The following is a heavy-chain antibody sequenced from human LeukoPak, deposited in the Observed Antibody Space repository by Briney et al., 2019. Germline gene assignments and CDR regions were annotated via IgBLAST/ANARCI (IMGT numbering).Heavy chain of an antibody. CDR3: ARERNNYYDSSGYWDGFDP. D-gene: IGHD3-22*01. V-gene: IGHV3-66*01. CDR2: IYSGGNT. J-gene: IGHJ5*02. Sequence: QSGGSLRLSCAASGFTVSSNYMSWVRQAPGKGLEWVSLIYSGGNTYYADSVKGRFTISRDNSKNTLYLQMNSLRAEDTAVYYCARERNNYYDSSGYWDGFDPWGQGTLVTVSS. CDR1: GFTVSSNY.